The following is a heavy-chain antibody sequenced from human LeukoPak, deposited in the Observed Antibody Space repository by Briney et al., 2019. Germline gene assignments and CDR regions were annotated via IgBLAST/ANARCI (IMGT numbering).Heavy chain of an antibody. V-gene: IGHV3-23*01. CDR3: ARDHLGDSYSDY. Sequence: PGGSLRLSCATSGFTFSSYAMSWVRQAPGKGLEWVSVISGSGVSTYYEDSVKGRFTISRDNSKNTLHLQMNSLRAEDTAVYYCARDHLGDSYSDYWGQGTLVTVSS. CDR2: ISGSGVST. J-gene: IGHJ4*02. D-gene: IGHD3-10*01. CDR1: GFTFSSYA.